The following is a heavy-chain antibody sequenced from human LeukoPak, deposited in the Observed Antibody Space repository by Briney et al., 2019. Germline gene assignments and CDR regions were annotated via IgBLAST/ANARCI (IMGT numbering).Heavy chain of an antibody. Sequence: GGSLRLSCAVSGFKFTSSAMSWVRQAPGKGLEWVSTISASGTSTYYADSAKGRFTISRDNSKDTLYLQMNSLRAEDTAVYYCARGRGGFAFDIWGQGTMVTVSS. CDR3: ARGRGGFAFDI. D-gene: IGHD3-10*01. CDR2: ISASGTST. V-gene: IGHV3-23*01. CDR1: GFKFTSSA. J-gene: IGHJ3*02.